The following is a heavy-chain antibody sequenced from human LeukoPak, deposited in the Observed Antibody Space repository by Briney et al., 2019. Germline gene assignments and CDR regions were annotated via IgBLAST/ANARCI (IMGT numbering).Heavy chain of an antibody. V-gene: IGHV3-20*04. CDR2: LNWNGGST. J-gene: IGHJ4*02. D-gene: IGHD4-17*01. CDR3: ARGADYGPLRDY. Sequence: LPGGSLRLSCAAFGFTFDDYGMSWVRQAPGKGLEWVSGLNWNGGSTGYADSVKGRFTISRDNAKNSLYLQMNSLRAEDTAVYYCARGADYGPLRDYWGQGTLVTVSS. CDR1: GFTFDDYG.